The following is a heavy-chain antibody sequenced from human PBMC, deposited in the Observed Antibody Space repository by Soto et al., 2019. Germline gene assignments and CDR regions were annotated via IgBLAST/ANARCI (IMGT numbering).Heavy chain of an antibody. V-gene: IGHV1-69*13. CDR2: IIPIFGTA. CDR1: GGTFSSYA. J-gene: IGHJ3*02. Sequence: GASVKVSFKASGGTFSSYAISWVRQAPGQGLEWMGGIIPIFGTANYAQKFQGRVTITADESTSTAYMELSSLRSEDTAVYYCARESQEERDAFDIWGQGTMVTVSS. CDR3: ARESQEERDAFDI.